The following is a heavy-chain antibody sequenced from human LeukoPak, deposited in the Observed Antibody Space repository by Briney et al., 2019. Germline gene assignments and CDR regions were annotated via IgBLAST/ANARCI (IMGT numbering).Heavy chain of an antibody. J-gene: IGHJ5*02. Sequence: ASVKVSCKASGYTFTGYYMHWVRQAPGQGLEWMGWINPNSGGTNYAQKFQGWVTMTRDSSISTAYMELSRLRSDDTAVYYCARDGNLYSNSLSWFDPWGQGTLVTVSS. CDR2: INPNSGGT. CDR1: GYTFTGYY. CDR3: ARDGNLYSNSLSWFDP. V-gene: IGHV1-2*04. D-gene: IGHD6-13*01.